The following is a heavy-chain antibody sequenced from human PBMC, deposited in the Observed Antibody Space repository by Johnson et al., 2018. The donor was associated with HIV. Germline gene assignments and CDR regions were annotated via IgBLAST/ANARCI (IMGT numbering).Heavy chain of an antibody. J-gene: IGHJ3*02. CDR1: GFTFSSYA. CDR3: ARDNIVLMVGGAFDI. D-gene: IGHD2-8*01. V-gene: IGHV3-30-3*01. Sequence: QVQLVESGGGVVQPGRSLRLSCAASGFTFSSYAMHWVRQAPGKGLEWVAVISYDGSNKYYADSVKGRFTISRDNSKNTLYLQMNSLRAEETAVYYCARDNIVLMVGGAFDIWGQGTMVTVSS. CDR2: ISYDGSNK.